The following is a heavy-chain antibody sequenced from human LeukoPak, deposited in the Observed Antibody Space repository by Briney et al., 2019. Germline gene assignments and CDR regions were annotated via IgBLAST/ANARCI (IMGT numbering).Heavy chain of an antibody. CDR2: ISSSGDYI. CDR1: GFTFRTYS. D-gene: IGHD4-17*01. CDR3: ARGSGDYGDYESDWFDP. J-gene: IGHJ5*02. V-gene: IGHV3-21*01. Sequence: PGGSLRLSCAASGFTFRTYSMNWVRQAPGKGLEWVSSISSSGDYIYYADSLKGRFTLSRDNAKNSLYLQMNSLRAEDTAVYYCARGSGDYGDYESDWFDPWGQGTLVTVSS.